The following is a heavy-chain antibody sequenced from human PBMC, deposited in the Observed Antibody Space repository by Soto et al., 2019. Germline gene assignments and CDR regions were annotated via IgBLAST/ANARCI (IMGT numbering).Heavy chain of an antibody. V-gene: IGHV3-30*18. J-gene: IGHJ6*02. CDR2: ISYDGSNK. CDR1: GFTFSSYG. D-gene: IGHD2-15*01. CDR3: AKDLSELYGPPPHTDNYYYYGMDV. Sequence: QVQLVESGGGVVQPGRSLRLSCAASGFTFSSYGMHWVRQAPGKGLEWVAVISYDGSNKYYADSVKGRFTISRDNSKNTLYLQMNSLRAEDTAVYYCAKDLSELYGPPPHTDNYYYYGMDVWGQGTTVTVSS.